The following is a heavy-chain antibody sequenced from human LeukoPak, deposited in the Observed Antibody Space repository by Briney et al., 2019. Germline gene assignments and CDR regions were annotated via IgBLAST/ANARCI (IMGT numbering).Heavy chain of an antibody. Sequence: GGSLRLSCAASGFTFSSYSMNWVRQAPGKGLEWVSSISSSSYIYYADSVKGRFTISRDNAKNSLYLQMNSLRAEDTAVYYCARVPQNDYYYGMDVWGQGTTVTVSS. CDR3: ARVPQNDYYYGMDV. CDR2: ISSSSYI. V-gene: IGHV3-21*01. CDR1: GFTFSSYS. J-gene: IGHJ6*02.